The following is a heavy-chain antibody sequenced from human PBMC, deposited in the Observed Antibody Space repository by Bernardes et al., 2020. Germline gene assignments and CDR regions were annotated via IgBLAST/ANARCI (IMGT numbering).Heavy chain of an antibody. V-gene: IGHV1-3*01. D-gene: IGHD3-9*01. CDR1: GHIFPKYN. Sequence: ASVKVSCKASGHIFPKYNMHWVRQAPGQRLERMGWIYGGTGNTKYSETFQDSVTITRVTSASTAYMEFGRLRFEDTAVYYCVRDPPADILTGPPDYWSQGTLVTVFS. CDR3: VRDPPADILTGPPDY. J-gene: IGHJ4*02. CDR2: IYGGTGNT.